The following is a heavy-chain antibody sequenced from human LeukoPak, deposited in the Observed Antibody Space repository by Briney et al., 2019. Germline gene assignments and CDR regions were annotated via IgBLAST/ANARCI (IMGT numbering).Heavy chain of an antibody. CDR1: GGSISSYY. D-gene: IGHD4-23*01. CDR3: ARRSRYGGNPTYYFDY. V-gene: IGHV4-4*07. Sequence: SETLSLTCTVSGGSISSYYWSWIRQPAGKGLEWIGRIYTSGSTNYNPSLKSRVTMSVDTSKNQFSLKLSSVTAADTAVYYCARRSRYGGNPTYYFDYWGQGTLVTVSS. J-gene: IGHJ4*02. CDR2: IYTSGST.